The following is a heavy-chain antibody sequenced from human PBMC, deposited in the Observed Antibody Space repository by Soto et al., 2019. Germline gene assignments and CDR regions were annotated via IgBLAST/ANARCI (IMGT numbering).Heavy chain of an antibody. CDR2: IKMDASEK. J-gene: IGHJ4*02. V-gene: IGHV3-7*03. Sequence: PGGSLRLSCAASGFTFGYYWMSWVRQAPGKGLEWLATIKMDASEKKYVDSVKGRFTISRDNSKNTLYLQVNSLRVEDTAVYYCVILGPFDYWGQGTLVTVSS. CDR3: VILGPFDY. CDR1: GFTFGYYW.